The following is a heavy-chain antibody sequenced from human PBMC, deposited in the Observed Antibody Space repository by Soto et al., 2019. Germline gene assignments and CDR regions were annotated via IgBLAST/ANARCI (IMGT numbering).Heavy chain of an antibody. Sequence: ASVKVSCKASGYTFTSYAMHWVRQAPGQRLEWMGWINAGNGNTKYSQKFQGRVTITRDTSASTAYMELSSLRSEDTAVYYCAIDARYSYSGSYYAYWGQGTLVTVSS. J-gene: IGHJ4*02. V-gene: IGHV1-3*01. CDR3: AIDARYSYSGSYYAY. CDR2: INAGNGNT. CDR1: GYTFTSYA. D-gene: IGHD1-26*01.